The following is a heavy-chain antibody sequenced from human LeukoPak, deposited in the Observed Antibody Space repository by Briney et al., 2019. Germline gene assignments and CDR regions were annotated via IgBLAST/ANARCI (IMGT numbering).Heavy chain of an antibody. CDR3: ARGRPISITMIVVVISDAFDI. J-gene: IGHJ3*02. CDR1: GFTFSSYA. V-gene: IGHV3-30-3*01. Sequence: GGSLRLSCAASGFTFSSYAMHWVRQAPGKGLEWVAVISYDGSNKYYADSVKGRFTISRDNSKNTLYLQMNSLRAEDTAVNYCARGRPISITMIVVVISDAFDIWGQGTMVTVSS. CDR2: ISYDGSNK. D-gene: IGHD3-22*01.